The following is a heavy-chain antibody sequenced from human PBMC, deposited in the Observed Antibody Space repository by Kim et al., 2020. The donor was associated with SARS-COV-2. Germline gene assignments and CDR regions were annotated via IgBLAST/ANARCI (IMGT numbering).Heavy chain of an antibody. CDR3: VKDRGYSSSWYCDYYYYGIDA. CDR1: GFTFSSYA. CDR2: ISSNGGST. V-gene: IGHV3-64D*06. D-gene: IGHD6-13*01. Sequence: GGSLRLSCSASGFTFSSYAMHWVRQAPGKGLEYVSAISSNGGSTYYADSVKGRFTISRDNSKNTLYLQMSSLRAEDTAVYYCVKDRGYSSSWYCDYYYYGIDAWGQGATGTVSS. J-gene: IGHJ6*02.